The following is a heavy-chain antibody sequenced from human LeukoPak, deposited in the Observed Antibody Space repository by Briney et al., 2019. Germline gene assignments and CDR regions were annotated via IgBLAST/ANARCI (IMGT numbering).Heavy chain of an antibody. J-gene: IGHJ4*02. D-gene: IGHD3-10*01. CDR3: ARQLGGSGSY. CDR1: EFAFSTYN. Sequence: GGSLRLSCAASEFAFSTYNMNWVRQAPGKGLEWVSYISTGSSTTYYADSVKGRFTISRDNVENSLYLQMNSLRDKDTAVYYCARQLGGSGSYWGQGTLVTVSS. V-gene: IGHV3-48*02. CDR2: ISTGSSTT.